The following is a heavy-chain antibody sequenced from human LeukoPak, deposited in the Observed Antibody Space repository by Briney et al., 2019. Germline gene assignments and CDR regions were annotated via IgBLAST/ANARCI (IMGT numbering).Heavy chain of an antibody. Sequence: ASVKVSCKASGYTFTGYYMHWVRQDPGQGLEWMGWINPNSGGTNYAQKFQGRVTMTRDTSISTAYMELSRLRSDDTAVYYCARENIVGAVFWIWGQGTLVTVSS. CDR2: INPNSGGT. V-gene: IGHV1-2*02. J-gene: IGHJ4*02. CDR1: GYTFTGYY. CDR3: ARENIVGAVFWI. D-gene: IGHD1-26*01.